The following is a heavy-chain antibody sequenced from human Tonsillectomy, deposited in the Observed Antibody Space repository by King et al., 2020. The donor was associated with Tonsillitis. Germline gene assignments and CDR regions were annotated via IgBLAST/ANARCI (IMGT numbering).Heavy chain of an antibody. J-gene: IGHJ2*01. CDR1: GFSLNTSGMR. CDR2: IDWDGDK. V-gene: IGHV2-70*04. Sequence: VTLKESGPALVKPTQTLTLTCTFSGFSLNTSGMRMNWIRQPPGKALELLARIDWDGDKFYRTSLKTRLTISKDTSKNQVVLTMTNMDPVDTATYYCARSLLWVGEYRDLWGRGTLVTVSA. CDR3: ARSLLWVGEYRDL. D-gene: IGHD3-10*01.